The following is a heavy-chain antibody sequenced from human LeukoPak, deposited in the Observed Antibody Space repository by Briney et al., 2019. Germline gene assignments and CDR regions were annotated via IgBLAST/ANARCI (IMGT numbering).Heavy chain of an antibody. CDR2: LYYSGST. V-gene: IGHV4-59*01. D-gene: IGHD4-11*01. CDR1: GGSISSYY. Sequence: SETLSLTCTVSGGSISSYYWSWIRQPPGKGLEWIGHLYYSGSTNYNPSLRSRVSISLDTSKNQCSLKLNSVTAADTAVYFCAGSSSTYAVNWFDPWGQGTLVTVSS. J-gene: IGHJ5*02. CDR3: AGSSSTYAVNWFDP.